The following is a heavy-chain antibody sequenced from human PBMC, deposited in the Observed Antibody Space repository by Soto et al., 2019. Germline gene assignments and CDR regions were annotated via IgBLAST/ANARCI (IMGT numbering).Heavy chain of an antibody. CDR3: AISYHHGSGSYYNQPLDY. V-gene: IGHV6-1*01. CDR2: TYYRSRFFS. CDR1: GDSVSSYSAA. J-gene: IGHJ4*02. Sequence: SQTLSLTCAISGDSVSSYSAAWNWIRQSPSGGLEWLGRTYYRSRFFSDYAESVKSRIIINPDTSKNQFSLQLKSVTPEDTAVYYCAISYHHGSGSYYNQPLDYWGQGTLVTVSS. D-gene: IGHD3-10*01.